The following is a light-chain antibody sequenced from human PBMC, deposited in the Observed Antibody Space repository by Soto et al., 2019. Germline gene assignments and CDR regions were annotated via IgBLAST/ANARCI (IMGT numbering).Light chain of an antibody. CDR3: QQYGGSFT. Sequence: IALTQSPGTLSLSPGERASLSCRASQNVSSNYLTWYQQKPGQAPRLLLYGTSRRATGIPDRFSGSGSGSYFTLTISRLEPEDFAMYYCQQYGGSFTFGPGTKVDIK. J-gene: IGKJ3*01. CDR2: GTS. V-gene: IGKV3-20*01. CDR1: QNVSSNY.